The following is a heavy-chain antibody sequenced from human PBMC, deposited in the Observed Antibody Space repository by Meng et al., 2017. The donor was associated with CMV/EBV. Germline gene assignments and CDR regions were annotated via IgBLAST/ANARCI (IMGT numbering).Heavy chain of an antibody. CDR2: ISGSGGST. CDR1: GFTFSSYA. J-gene: IGHJ4*02. V-gene: IGHV3-23*01. CDR3: AKGGSSGWIGRY. Sequence: GGSLRLSCAASGFTFSSYAMSWVRQAPGKGLEWVSAISGSGGSTYYADSAKGRFTISRDNSKNTLYLQMNSLRAEDTAVYYCAKGGSSGWIGRYWGQGTLVTVSS. D-gene: IGHD6-19*01.